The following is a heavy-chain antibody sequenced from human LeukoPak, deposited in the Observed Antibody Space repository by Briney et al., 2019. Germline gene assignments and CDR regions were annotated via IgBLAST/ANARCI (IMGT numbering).Heavy chain of an antibody. CDR3: ARADDSSGYLFDY. CDR2: MHYSGNFYSGSA. V-gene: IGHV4-34*09. J-gene: IGHJ4*02. D-gene: IGHD3-22*01. Sequence: SETLSLTCAVYGGSFSGYYWAWIRQPPGKGLEWIGSMHYSGNFYSGSAYYNPSLKSRVTISVDTSKNQFSLKLSSVTAADTAVYYCARADDSSGYLFDYWGQGTLVTVSS. CDR1: GGSFSGYY.